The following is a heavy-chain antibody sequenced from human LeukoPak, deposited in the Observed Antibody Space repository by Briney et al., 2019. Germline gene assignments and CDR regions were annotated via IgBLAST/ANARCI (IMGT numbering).Heavy chain of an antibody. J-gene: IGHJ4*02. CDR3: ARDVGATPGYFDY. D-gene: IGHD1-26*01. V-gene: IGHV4-59*01. Sequence: SETLSLTCTASGGSISSYYWNWIRQPPGKGLEWIGYIYYSGSTNYNPSLKSRVTISVDTSKNQFSLKLSSVTAADTAVYYCARDVGATPGYFDYWGQGTLVTVSS. CDR1: GGSISSYY. CDR2: IYYSGST.